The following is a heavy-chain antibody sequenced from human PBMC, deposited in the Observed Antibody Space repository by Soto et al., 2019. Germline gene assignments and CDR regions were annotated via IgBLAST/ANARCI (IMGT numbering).Heavy chain of an antibody. Sequence: SETLSLTCTVSGGSISSGDYYWSWIRQHPGKGLEWIWYIYYSGSTYYNPSLKSRVTISVDTSKNQFSLKLSSVTAADTAVYYCARGYCSGGSCARRRKDYYYYGMDVWGQGTTVTVS. J-gene: IGHJ6*02. V-gene: IGHV4-31*03. CDR2: IYYSGST. D-gene: IGHD2-15*01. CDR1: GGSISSGDYY. CDR3: ARGYCSGGSCARRRKDYYYYGMDV.